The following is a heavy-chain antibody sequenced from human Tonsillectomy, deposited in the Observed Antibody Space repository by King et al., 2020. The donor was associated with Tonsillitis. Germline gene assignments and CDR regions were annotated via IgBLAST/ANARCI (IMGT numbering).Heavy chain of an antibody. CDR2: IYYSGST. J-gene: IGHJ4*02. Sequence: VQLQESGPGLVKPSETLSLTCTVSGGSISSYYWSWLRQPPGKGLEWIGYIYYSGSTNYNPSLKSRVTISVDTSKNQFSLKLSSVTAADTAVYYCARVGGSGWYGVDYLGQGTLVTVSS. CDR1: GGSISSYY. CDR3: ARVGGSGWYGVDY. V-gene: IGHV4-59*01. D-gene: IGHD6-19*01.